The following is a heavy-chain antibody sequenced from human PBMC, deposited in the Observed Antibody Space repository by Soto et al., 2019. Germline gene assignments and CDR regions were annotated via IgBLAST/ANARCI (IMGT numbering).Heavy chain of an antibody. Sequence: GGSLRLSCAGSGFTLSDHYIDWVRQAPGKGLEWVGRSRDKAQGYSTAYAASVKGRFTTSRDESKNTVFLQMNSLRDEDTAVYYCVKPPVITASYYYYDMDVWGQGTTVTVSS. V-gene: IGHV3-72*01. D-gene: IGHD4-4*01. CDR2: SRDKAQGYST. CDR3: VKPPVITASYYYYDMDV. CDR1: GFTLSDHY. J-gene: IGHJ6*02.